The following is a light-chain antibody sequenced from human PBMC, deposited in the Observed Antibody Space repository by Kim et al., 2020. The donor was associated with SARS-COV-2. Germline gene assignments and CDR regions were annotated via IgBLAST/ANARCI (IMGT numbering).Light chain of an antibody. CDR2: EGS. V-gene: IGLV2-23*01. CDR1: SSDLGSYNL. J-gene: IGLJ3*02. Sequence: GQSITISSTGNSSDLGSYNLGSWYQQQPGKAPKLMIYEGSKRPSGVSNRFAGSKSGNTASLTISGLQAEDEADYYCCSYAGSSTWVFGGGTQLTVL. CDR3: CSYAGSSTWV.